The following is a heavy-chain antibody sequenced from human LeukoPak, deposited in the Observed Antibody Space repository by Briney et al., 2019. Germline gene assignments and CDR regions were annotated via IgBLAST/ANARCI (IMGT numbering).Heavy chain of an antibody. D-gene: IGHD1-1*01. V-gene: IGHV1-69*05. Sequence: SVKVSCKASGGTFSSYAISWVRQAPGQGLEWMGGIIPIFGSANYAQKFQGRVTMTRDMSTSTVYMELSSLRSEDTAVYYCARDDTTGRFDYWGQGTLVTVSS. CDR3: ARDDTTGRFDY. CDR1: GGTFSSYA. CDR2: IIPIFGSA. J-gene: IGHJ4*02.